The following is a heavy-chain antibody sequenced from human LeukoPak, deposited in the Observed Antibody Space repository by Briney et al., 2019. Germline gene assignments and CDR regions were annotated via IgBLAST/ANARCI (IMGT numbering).Heavy chain of an antibody. V-gene: IGHV4-34*01. Sequence: SETLSLTCAVYGGSFSGYYWSWIRQPPGKGLEWIGEINHSGSTNYNPSLKSRVTISVDRSKNQFSLKLSSVTAADTAVYYCARGGFLGSSTSCLDYWGQGTLVTVSS. CDR3: ARGGFLGSSTSCLDY. CDR2: INHSGST. D-gene: IGHD2-2*01. CDR1: GGSFSGYY. J-gene: IGHJ4*02.